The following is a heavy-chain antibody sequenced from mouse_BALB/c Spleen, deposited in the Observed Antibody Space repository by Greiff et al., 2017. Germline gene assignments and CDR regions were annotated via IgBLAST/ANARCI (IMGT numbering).Heavy chain of an antibody. CDR3: TREFITTATYDY. V-gene: IGHV6-6*02. D-gene: IGHD1-2*01. CDR1: GFTFSNYW. CDR2: IRLKSNNYAT. Sequence: EVHLVESGGGLVQPGGSMKLSCVASGFTFSNYWMNWVRQSPEKGLEWVAEIRLKSNNYATHYAESVKGRFTISRDDSKSSVYLQMNNLRAEDTGIYYCTREFITTATYDYWGQGTTLTVSS. J-gene: IGHJ2*01.